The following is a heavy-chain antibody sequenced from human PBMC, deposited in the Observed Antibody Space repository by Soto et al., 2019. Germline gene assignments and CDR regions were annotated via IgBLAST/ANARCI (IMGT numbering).Heavy chain of an antibody. Sequence: SETLSLTCAVSGGSFTSNNWWTWVRQPPGQGLEWIGEIYRTGSTNYNPSLKSRVTISLDKSENQFSLKVTSLTATDTAVYYCASRDPGTSVDYWGQGTLVTVSS. CDR2: IYRTGST. D-gene: IGHD1-7*01. CDR3: ASRDPGTSVDY. CDR1: GGSFTSNNW. J-gene: IGHJ4*02. V-gene: IGHV4-4*02.